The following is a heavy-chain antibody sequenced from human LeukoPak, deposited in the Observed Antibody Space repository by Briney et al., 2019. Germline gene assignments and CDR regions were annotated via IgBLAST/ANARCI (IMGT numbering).Heavy chain of an antibody. CDR3: VPSGTWPYFDY. D-gene: IGHD6-25*01. J-gene: IGHJ4*02. Sequence: ASVKVSCKTSGYTVTAYYMHWVRQAPGQGLEWLGRINPNSGGTNYAQKFQGRVTMTRDTSISTAYMELSSLRSDDTAVYYGVPSGTWPYFDYWGQGTLVSVSS. CDR2: INPNSGGT. CDR1: GYTVTAYY. V-gene: IGHV1-2*06.